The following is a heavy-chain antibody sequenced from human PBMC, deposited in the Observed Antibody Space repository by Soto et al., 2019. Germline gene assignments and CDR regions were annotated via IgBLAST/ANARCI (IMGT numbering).Heavy chain of an antibody. V-gene: IGHV4-34*01. CDR1: GGFVSSGSYY. J-gene: IGHJ3*02. CDR2: MSHSGGT. Sequence: QVQLQQWGAGLLKPSETLSLTCAVYGGFVSSGSYYWSWIRQPPGKGLEWIGEMSHSGGTHFNPSRKSRVTISVDTSNNQFSLKMSSVTAADTALYYCARVERGTATTVVDAFDIWGPGTMVTVSS. CDR3: ARVERGTATTVVDAFDI. D-gene: IGHD1-1*01.